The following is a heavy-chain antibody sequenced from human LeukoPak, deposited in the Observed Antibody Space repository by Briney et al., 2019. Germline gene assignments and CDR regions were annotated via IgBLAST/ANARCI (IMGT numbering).Heavy chain of an antibody. V-gene: IGHV4-59*12. J-gene: IGHJ4*02. D-gene: IGHD5-24*01. CDR2: IYYSGST. Sequence: SETLSLTCTVSRGSISSYYWSWIRQPPGKGLEWIGYIYYSGSTNYNPSLKSRVTISVDTSKNQFSLKLSSVTAADTAVYYCAVQGAEEMATITNYWGQGTLVTVSS. CDR3: AVQGAEEMATITNY. CDR1: RGSISSYY.